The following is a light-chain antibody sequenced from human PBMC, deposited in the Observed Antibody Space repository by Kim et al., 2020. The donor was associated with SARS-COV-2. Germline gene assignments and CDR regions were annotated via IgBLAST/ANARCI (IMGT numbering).Light chain of an antibody. Sequence: SPGERAALSCRASQSVGTCLAWYQQNPGQAPRLLIYDASNRATGIPARFSGSGSGTDFTLTISSLEPEDFAVYYCQQRRTWPPITFGQGTRLEIK. J-gene: IGKJ5*01. CDR2: DAS. V-gene: IGKV3-11*01. CDR3: QQRRTWPPIT. CDR1: QSVGTC.